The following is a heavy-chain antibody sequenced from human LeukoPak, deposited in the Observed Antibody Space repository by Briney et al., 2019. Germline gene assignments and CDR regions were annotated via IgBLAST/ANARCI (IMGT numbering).Heavy chain of an antibody. J-gene: IGHJ4*02. CDR1: GFSFRSYA. D-gene: IGHD2-21*02. Sequence: GGALRLSCEASGFSFRSYAMSWVRQAPGKGLEWVSAISGSGGSTYYADSVKGRFTISRDNSKNTLYLQMNSLRAEDTAVYFCASVRSSNCGGDSYYLDYWGQGTLVTVSS. CDR3: ASVRSSNCGGDSYYLDY. CDR2: ISGSGGST. V-gene: IGHV3-23*01.